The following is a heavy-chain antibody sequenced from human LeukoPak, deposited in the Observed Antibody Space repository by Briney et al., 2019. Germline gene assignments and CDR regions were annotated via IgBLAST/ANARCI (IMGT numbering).Heavy chain of an antibody. D-gene: IGHD2-2*01. J-gene: IGHJ4*02. CDR1: GYTFTNYG. CDR3: ARGYCTSTSCPGGKDY. Sequence: ASVKVSCKASGYTFTNYGISWVRQAPGQGLEWMGWISVYNGDTNYAQKFQDRVTMTTDTSTSTAYMELRSLRSDDTAVYYCARGYCTSTSCPGGKDYWGPGTLVTVSS. V-gene: IGHV1-18*01. CDR2: ISVYNGDT.